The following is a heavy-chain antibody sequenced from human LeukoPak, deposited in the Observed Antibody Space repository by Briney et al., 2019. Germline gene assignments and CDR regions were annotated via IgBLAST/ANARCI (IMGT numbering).Heavy chain of an antibody. V-gene: IGHV3-21*01. J-gene: IGHJ3*02. CDR2: ISSSSSYI. Sequence: GGSLRLSCAASGFTFSSYSMNWVRQAPGKGLDWVSSISSSSSYIYYADSVKGRFTISRDNAKNSLYLQMNSLRAEDTAVYYCARDRSMADAFDIWGQGTMVTVSS. CDR1: GFTFSSYS. D-gene: IGHD5-24*01. CDR3: ARDRSMADAFDI.